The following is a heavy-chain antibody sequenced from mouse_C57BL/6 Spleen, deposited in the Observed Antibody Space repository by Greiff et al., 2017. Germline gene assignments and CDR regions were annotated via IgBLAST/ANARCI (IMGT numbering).Heavy chain of an antibody. Sequence: VQLQQSGAELARPGASVKLSCKASGYTFTSYGISWVKQRTGQGLEWIGEIYPRSGNTYYNEKVKGKATLTADKSSSTAYMELRSLTSEDSAGYFCAKSEGDDYDPYAMDYWGQGTSVTVSS. CDR1: GYTFTSYG. V-gene: IGHV1-81*01. J-gene: IGHJ4*01. CDR3: AKSEGDDYDPYAMDY. CDR2: IYPRSGNT. D-gene: IGHD2-4*01.